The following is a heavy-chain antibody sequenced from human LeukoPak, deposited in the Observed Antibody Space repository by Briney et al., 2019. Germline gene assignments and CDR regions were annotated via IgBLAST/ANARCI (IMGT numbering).Heavy chain of an antibody. CDR1: GFTFSTYW. V-gene: IGHV3-74*01. J-gene: IGHJ6*02. CDR3: TRVQAGRSGLMDV. D-gene: IGHD2-8*02. CDR2: ISPEGSGT. Sequence: GGSLRLSCAVSGFTFSTYWMHWVRQAPGKGLVWVSRISPEGSGTTYADSVKGRFTISRDNSKNTLYLQMNSLRDEDAAVYHCTRVQAGRSGLMDVWGRGTTVTVSS.